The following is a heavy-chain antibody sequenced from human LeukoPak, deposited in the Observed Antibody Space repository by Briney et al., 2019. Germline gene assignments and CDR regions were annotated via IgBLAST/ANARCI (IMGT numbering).Heavy chain of an antibody. J-gene: IGHJ5*02. CDR3: ARESTNYGGNFNWFDP. V-gene: IGHV3-30-3*01. CDR1: GFTFSSYA. Sequence: GGSLRLSCAASGFTFSSYAMHWVRQAPGKGLEWVAVISYDGSNKYYADSVKGRFTISRDNSKNTLYLQMNSLRAEDTAVYYCARESTNYGGNFNWFDPWGQGTLVTVSS. D-gene: IGHD4-23*01. CDR2: ISYDGSNK.